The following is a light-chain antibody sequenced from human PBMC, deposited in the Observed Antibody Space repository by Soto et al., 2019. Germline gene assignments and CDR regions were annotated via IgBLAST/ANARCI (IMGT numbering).Light chain of an antibody. J-gene: IGKJ3*01. CDR3: QQSYSTPLRVT. CDR2: AAS. CDR1: QSISSY. V-gene: IGKV1-39*01. Sequence: DIQMTQSPSSLSASVGDRVTITCRASQSISSYLNWYQQKPGKAPKLLIYAASSLQSGVPSRFSGSGSGTDFTLTISSLQPEDFATYYCQQSYSTPLRVTFGPGTKVDIK.